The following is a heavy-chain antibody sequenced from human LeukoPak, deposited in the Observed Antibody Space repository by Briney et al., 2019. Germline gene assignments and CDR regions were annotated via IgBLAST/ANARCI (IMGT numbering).Heavy chain of an antibody. CDR2: MNPNSGNT. J-gene: IGHJ4*02. V-gene: IGHV1-8*02. CDR1: GYTFTSYY. D-gene: IGHD3-9*01. CDR3: ASSYYDILTGYYAFDY. Sequence: ASVKVSCKASGYTFTSYYMHWVRQAPGQGLEWMGWMNPNSGNTGYAQKFQGRVTMTRNTSISTAYMELSSLRSEDTAVYYCASSYYDILTGYYAFDYWGQGTLVTVSS.